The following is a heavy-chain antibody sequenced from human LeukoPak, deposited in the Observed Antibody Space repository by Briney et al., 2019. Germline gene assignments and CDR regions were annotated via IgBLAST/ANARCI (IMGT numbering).Heavy chain of an antibody. CDR3: AKDMMPDGSAYYGMDV. CDR2: ISYDGSNK. V-gene: IGHV3-30*18. Sequence: PGGSLRLSCAASGFTFSSYGMHWVRQAPGKGLEWVAVISYDGSNKYYADSVKGRFTISRDNSKNTLYLQMNSLRAEDTAVYYCAKDMMPDGSAYYGMDVWGQGTTVTVCS. J-gene: IGHJ6*02. CDR1: GFTFSSYG. D-gene: IGHD3-10*01.